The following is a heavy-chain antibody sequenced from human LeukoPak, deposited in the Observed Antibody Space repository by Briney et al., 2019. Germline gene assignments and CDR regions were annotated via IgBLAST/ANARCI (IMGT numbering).Heavy chain of an antibody. D-gene: IGHD6-6*01. J-gene: IGHJ4*02. V-gene: IGHV4-59*01. CDR2: IYYSGST. CDR3: ARDKGTSYLSSFDY. CDR1: GDSISSYY. Sequence: SETLSLTCTVSGDSISSYYCSWIRQPPGKGLEWIGYIYYSGSTSYNPSLKSRVTISLDTSNNQFSLKLRSVTAADTAVYYCARDKGTSYLSSFDYWGQGTLVTVSS.